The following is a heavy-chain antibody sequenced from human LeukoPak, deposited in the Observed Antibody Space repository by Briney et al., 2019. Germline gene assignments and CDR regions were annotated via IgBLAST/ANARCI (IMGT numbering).Heavy chain of an antibody. CDR3: ARYYCSGTNCPGIDY. CDR1: DGSISNYY. CDR2: IYYSGST. V-gene: IGHV4-30-4*01. Sequence: SETLSLTCTVSDGSISNYYWSWSRQPPGKGLEWIGYIYYSGSTYYNPSLKSRVTMSVDTSKNQFSLKLSSVTAADTAVYYCARYYCSGTNCPGIDYWGQGTLVTVSS. J-gene: IGHJ4*02. D-gene: IGHD2-2*01.